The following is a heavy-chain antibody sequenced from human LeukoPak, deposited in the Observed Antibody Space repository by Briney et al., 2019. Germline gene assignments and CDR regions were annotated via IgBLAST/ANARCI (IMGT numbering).Heavy chain of an antibody. D-gene: IGHD3-22*01. CDR1: GGTMSRYY. V-gene: IGHV4-59*01. CDR2: VHYNGST. Sequence: PSETLSLTCTVSGGTMSRYYWSWIRQPPGKRLEWIGFVHYNGSTSYNPSLKSRVTISIDTSKNQFSLKLSSVTAADMAVYYCARGDSSGYYPLLQYWGQGTLVTVSS. J-gene: IGHJ4*02. CDR3: ARGDSSGYYPLLQY.